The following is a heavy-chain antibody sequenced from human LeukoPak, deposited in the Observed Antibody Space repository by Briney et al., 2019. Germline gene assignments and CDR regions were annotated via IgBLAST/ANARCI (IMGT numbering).Heavy chain of an antibody. Sequence: SVTVSCKASGGTFSSYAISWVRQAPGQGLEWMGGIIPIFGTANYAQKFQGRVTITADESTSTAYMELSSLRSEDTAVYYCAREDVTVARVYYGMDVWGQGTTVTVSS. CDR1: GGTFSSYA. CDR3: AREDVTVARVYYGMDV. J-gene: IGHJ6*02. CDR2: IIPIFGTA. V-gene: IGHV1-69*13. D-gene: IGHD4-23*01.